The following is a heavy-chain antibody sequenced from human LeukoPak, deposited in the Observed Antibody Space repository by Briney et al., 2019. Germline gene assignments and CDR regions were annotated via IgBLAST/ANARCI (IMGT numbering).Heavy chain of an antibody. D-gene: IGHD3-3*01. J-gene: IGHJ6*03. Sequence: AGGSLRLSCAASGFTFDDYGMSWVRQVPGKGLEWVSGINWNGGSTGYADSVKGRFTISRDNAKNSLYLQMNSLRAEDTALYYCARGGITIFGVVSYMDVWGKGTTVTVSS. V-gene: IGHV3-20*04. CDR1: GFTFDDYG. CDR3: ARGGITIFGVVSYMDV. CDR2: INWNGGST.